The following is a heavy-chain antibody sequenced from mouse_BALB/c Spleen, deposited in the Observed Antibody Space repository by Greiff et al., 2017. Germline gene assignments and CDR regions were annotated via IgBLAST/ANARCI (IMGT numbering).Heavy chain of an antibody. CDR3: ARVYYGNYDAMDY. D-gene: IGHD2-1*01. CDR2: INSNGGST. Sequence: EVHLVESGGGLVQPGGSLKLSCAASGFTFSSYGMSWVRQTPDKRLELVATINSNGGSTYYPDSVKGRFTISRDNAKNTLYLQMSSLKSEDTAMYYCARVYYGNYDAMDYWGQGTSVTVSS. J-gene: IGHJ4*01. CDR1: GFTFSSYG. V-gene: IGHV5-6-3*01.